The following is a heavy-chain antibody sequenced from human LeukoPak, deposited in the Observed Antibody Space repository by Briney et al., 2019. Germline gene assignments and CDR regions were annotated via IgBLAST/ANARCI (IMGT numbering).Heavy chain of an antibody. CDR1: GFTFSSYG. J-gene: IGHJ2*01. D-gene: IGHD6-19*01. CDR3: ARDQGQWLVPRYFDL. Sequence: PGRSLRLSCVAYGFTFSSYGLHWVRQAAGKGLEWVAVIWYDGSNKYYADSVKGRFTISRDNSKNTLYLQMNSLRAEDTAVYYCARDQGQWLVPRYFDLWGRGTLVTVSS. CDR2: IWYDGSNK. V-gene: IGHV3-33*01.